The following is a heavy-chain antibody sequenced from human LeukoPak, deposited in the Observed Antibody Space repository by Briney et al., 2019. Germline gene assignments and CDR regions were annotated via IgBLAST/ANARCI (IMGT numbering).Heavy chain of an antibody. D-gene: IGHD3-3*01. CDR1: GYTFTSYG. V-gene: IGHV1-18*01. Sequence: ASVKVSCKASGYTFTSYGISWVRQAPGQGLEWMGWISAYNGNTNYAQKLQGRVTMTTDTSTSTAYMELRSLRPDDTAVYYCARGPAYDFWSGYYTGPFDYWGQGTLVTVSS. J-gene: IGHJ4*02. CDR3: ARGPAYDFWSGYYTGPFDY. CDR2: ISAYNGNT.